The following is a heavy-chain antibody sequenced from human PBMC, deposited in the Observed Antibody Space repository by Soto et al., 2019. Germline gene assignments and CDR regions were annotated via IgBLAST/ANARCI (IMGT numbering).Heavy chain of an antibody. V-gene: IGHV1-18*01. D-gene: IGHD3-9*01. Sequence: GASVKVSCKASGYTFTSYGISWVRQAPGQGLEWMGWISAYNGNTNYAQKLQGRVTMTTDTSTSTAYMELRSLRSDDTAVYYCARYDILTGYYSVDYYYGMDVWGQGTTVTVSS. J-gene: IGHJ6*02. CDR1: GYTFTSYG. CDR2: ISAYNGNT. CDR3: ARYDILTGYYSVDYYYGMDV.